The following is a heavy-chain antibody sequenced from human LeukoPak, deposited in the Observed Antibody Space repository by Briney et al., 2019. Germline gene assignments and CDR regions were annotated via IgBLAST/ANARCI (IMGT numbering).Heavy chain of an antibody. Sequence: SETLSLTCVLYGGSSTNYFWSWIRQPPGKGLEWIGEINRSASTNYNPSLKSRVTISIDTSKNQFSLKLSSVTAADTAVYYCARRPSKYYDYVWGSYRYTGHFDYWGQGTLVTVSS. D-gene: IGHD3-16*02. V-gene: IGHV4-34*01. CDR3: ARRPSKYYDYVWGSYRYTGHFDY. CDR2: INRSAST. CDR1: GGSSTNYF. J-gene: IGHJ4*02.